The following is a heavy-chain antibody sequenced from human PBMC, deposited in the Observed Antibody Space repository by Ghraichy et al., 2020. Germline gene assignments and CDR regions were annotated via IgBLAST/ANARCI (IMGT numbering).Heavy chain of an antibody. V-gene: IGHV3-23*01. J-gene: IGHJ4*02. CDR1: GFTFSSYA. CDR2: ISGSGGST. D-gene: IGHD3-3*01. Sequence: GALRLSCAASGFTFSSYAMSWVRQAPGKGLEWVSAISGSGGSTYYADSVKGRFTISRDNYKNTLYLQMNSLRAEDTAVYYCAKDRITIFGVVTVLFDYWGQGTLVTVSS. CDR3: AKDRITIFGVVTVLFDY.